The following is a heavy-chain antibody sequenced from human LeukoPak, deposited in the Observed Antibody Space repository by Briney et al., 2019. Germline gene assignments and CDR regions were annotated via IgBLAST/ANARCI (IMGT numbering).Heavy chain of an antibody. V-gene: IGHV3-30*18. J-gene: IGHJ4*02. CDR2: ISYDGSNK. Sequence: PGGSLRLSCAASGFTFSSYGMHWVRQAPGKGLEWVAVISYDGSNKYYADSVKGRFTISRDNSKNTLYLQMNSLRAEDTAVYYCAKDMEEWLHLPRGGDYWGQGTLVTVYS. D-gene: IGHD5-24*01. CDR1: GFTFSSYG. CDR3: AKDMEEWLHLPRGGDY.